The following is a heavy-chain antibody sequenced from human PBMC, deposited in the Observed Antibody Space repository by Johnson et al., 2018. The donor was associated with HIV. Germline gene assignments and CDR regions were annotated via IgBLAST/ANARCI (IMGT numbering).Heavy chain of an antibody. CDR2: IRYDGYYT. Sequence: QEKLVESGGGVVQPGRSLRLSCAASGFTYSTYGMYWVRQAPGKGLEWVALIRYDGYYTKYADSVKGRFTISSDNSKDMLFLQMSSLRAEDTAVYYCAKDLEGHDVFDIWGQGTAVTVSS. D-gene: IGHD3-3*01. J-gene: IGHJ3*02. CDR1: GFTYSTYG. CDR3: AKDLEGHDVFDI. V-gene: IGHV3-33*06.